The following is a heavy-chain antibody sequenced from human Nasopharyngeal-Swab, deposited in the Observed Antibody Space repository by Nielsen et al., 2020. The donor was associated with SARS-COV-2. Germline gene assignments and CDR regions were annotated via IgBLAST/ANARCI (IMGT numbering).Heavy chain of an antibody. CDR1: GGSVSSGSYY. CDR2: IYYSGST. CDR3: ARGSGWTLDY. D-gene: IGHD6-19*01. V-gene: IGHV4-61*01. J-gene: IGHJ4*02. Sequence: GSLRLSCIVSGGSVSSGSYYWSWIRQPPGKGLEWIGYIYYSGSTNYNPSLKSRVTISVDTSKNQFSLKLSSVTAADTAVYYCARGSGWTLDYWGQGTLVTVSS.